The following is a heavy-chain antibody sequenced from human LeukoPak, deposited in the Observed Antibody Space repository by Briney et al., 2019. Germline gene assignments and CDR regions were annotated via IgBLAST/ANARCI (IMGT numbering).Heavy chain of an antibody. CDR1: GYTFTSYY. D-gene: IGHD3-10*01. V-gene: IGHV1-46*01. CDR2: INPSDCST. J-gene: IGHJ4*02. CDR3: ARGVGSGSYSRLTFDY. Sequence: ASVKVSCKASGYTFTSYYIHWVRQAPGQGLEWRGVINPSDCSTSHAQEFQGRVTMTRDTSTSTVYMELSSLRFEDTAVYYCARGVGSGSYSRLTFDYWGQGTLVTVSS.